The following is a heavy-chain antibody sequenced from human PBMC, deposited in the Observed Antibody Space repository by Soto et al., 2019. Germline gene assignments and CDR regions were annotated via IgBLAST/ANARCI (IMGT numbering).Heavy chain of an antibody. Sequence: QVQLKESGPGLVKPSQTLSLTCTVSGGSISSGGQYWSWIRQHPGKGLEWIGYIYDSGSTYYNPSLKSRVTISVDASKKQFSLKLRAVTAADTAVYYCARDAAEYYFDYWGQGTLVTVPP. CDR3: ARDAAEYYFDY. J-gene: IGHJ4*02. D-gene: IGHD6-25*01. CDR1: GGSISSGGQY. CDR2: IYDSGST. V-gene: IGHV4-31*03.